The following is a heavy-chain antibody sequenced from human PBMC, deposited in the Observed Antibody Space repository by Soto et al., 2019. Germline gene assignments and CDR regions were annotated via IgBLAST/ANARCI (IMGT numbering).Heavy chain of an antibody. CDR1: GFSLSTNGVA. CDR2: IYWDDDK. CDR3: AQTGPTGYSRSWYGKKIPSQFDY. V-gene: IGHV2-5*02. D-gene: IGHD6-13*01. Sequence: SGPTLVNPTQTLTLTCSFSGFSLSTNGVAVGWIRQPPGKALEWLALIYWDDDKRYNPSLKSRLAITKDTSKNQVVLTMTNMEPVDTGTYYCAQTGPTGYSRSWYGKKIPSQFDYWGQGTLVTVSS. J-gene: IGHJ4*02.